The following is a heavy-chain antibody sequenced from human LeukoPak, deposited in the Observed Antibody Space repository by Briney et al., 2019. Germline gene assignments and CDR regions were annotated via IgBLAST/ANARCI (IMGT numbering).Heavy chain of an antibody. D-gene: IGHD3-10*01. Sequence: SETLSLTCTVSGGSISTYYWNWIRQPAGKGLEWIGRIYTSGSTNYNPSLKSRVTISVDTSKNQSSLKLSSVTAADTAVYYCARGEIHYYGSGTPSYYFDYWGQGTLVTVSS. CDR3: ARGEIHYYGSGTPSYYFDY. J-gene: IGHJ4*02. CDR2: IYTSGST. V-gene: IGHV4-4*07. CDR1: GGSISTYY.